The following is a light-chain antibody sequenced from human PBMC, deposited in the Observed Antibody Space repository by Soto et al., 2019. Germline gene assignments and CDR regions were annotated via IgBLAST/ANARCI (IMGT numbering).Light chain of an antibody. CDR3: QQSYSTPWT. V-gene: IGKV1-39*01. Sequence: DIQMTQSPSSLSASVGDRVTITCRPSESISSYLNWYQQKPGKAPNLLIYDASSLQSGVPSRFSGSGSGTDFTLTVSSLQPEDFAIYFCQQSYSTPWTFGHGTKVEIK. CDR1: ESISSY. CDR2: DAS. J-gene: IGKJ1*01.